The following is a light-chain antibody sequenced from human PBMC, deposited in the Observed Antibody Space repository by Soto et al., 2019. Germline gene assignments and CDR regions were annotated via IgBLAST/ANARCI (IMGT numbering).Light chain of an antibody. CDR1: QSVGRNL. CDR3: HQYKTSPQT. V-gene: IGKV3-20*01. J-gene: IGKJ1*01. Sequence: EIALKQATGTLSVSTRERATRSCSASQSVGRNLLAWYQQKRSPAPRLLIYGASNRTSGIPDRFSGSGSGTDFAFTCRRLEDGDCEVYDCHQYKTSPQTFGQGAKGEIK. CDR2: GAS.